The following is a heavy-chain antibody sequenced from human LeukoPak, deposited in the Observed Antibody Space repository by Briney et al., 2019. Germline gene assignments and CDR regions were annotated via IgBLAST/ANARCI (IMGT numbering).Heavy chain of an antibody. D-gene: IGHD6-13*01. Sequence: PGGSLRLSCAASGFTFSSYWMSWVRQAPGKGLEWVANIKQDGSEKYYVDSVKGRFTISRDNAKNSLYLQMNSLRAEDTAVYYCARDPSYSSSWSYYYYGMDVWGKGTTVTVSS. J-gene: IGHJ6*04. CDR2: IKQDGSEK. CDR3: ARDPSYSSSWSYYYYGMDV. V-gene: IGHV3-7*03. CDR1: GFTFSSYW.